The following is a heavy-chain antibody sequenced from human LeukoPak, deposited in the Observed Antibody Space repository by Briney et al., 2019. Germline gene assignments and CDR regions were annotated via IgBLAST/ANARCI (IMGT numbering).Heavy chain of an antibody. V-gene: IGHV4-59*01. CDR1: GGSISCYY. Sequence: SETLSLTCTVSGGSISCYYWSWIRQPPGKGLEWIGYIYYSGSTNYNPSLKSRVTISVDTSKNQFSLKLSSVTAADTAVYYCARTGITGTTPRWFDPWGQGTLVTVSS. J-gene: IGHJ5*02. CDR2: IYYSGST. D-gene: IGHD1-20*01. CDR3: ARTGITGTTPRWFDP.